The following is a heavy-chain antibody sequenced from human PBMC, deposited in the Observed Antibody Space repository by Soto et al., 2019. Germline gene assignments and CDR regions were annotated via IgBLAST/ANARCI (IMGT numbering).Heavy chain of an antibody. Sequence: QVQLQESGPGLVKPSDTLSLTCAVSGYSISSSNWWGWIRQPPGKGLEWIGYISYSGSAYYNPSLTSRVTMSVVTSKNQVSLDLSSVPAVDTAVYYCARIATSGRGPWFDPWGQGTLVTVSS. J-gene: IGHJ5*02. CDR1: GYSISSSNW. V-gene: IGHV4-28*01. D-gene: IGHD6-13*01. CDR2: ISYSGSA. CDR3: ARIATSGRGPWFDP.